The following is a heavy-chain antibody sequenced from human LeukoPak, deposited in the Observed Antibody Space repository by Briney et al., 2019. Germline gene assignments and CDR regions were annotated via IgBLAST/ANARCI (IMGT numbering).Heavy chain of an antibody. CDR1: GYTFTSYY. CDR3: ARVPYYYDSSGYYRFDY. CDR2: INPSGGST. J-gene: IGHJ4*02. Sequence: ASVKVSCKASGYTFTSYYMHWVRQAPGQGLEWMGIINPSGGSTSYAQKFQGRVTMTRDTSTSTVYMELSSLRSEDTAVYYCARVPYYYDSSGYYRFDYWGQGTLVTVSS. D-gene: IGHD3-22*01. V-gene: IGHV1-46*01.